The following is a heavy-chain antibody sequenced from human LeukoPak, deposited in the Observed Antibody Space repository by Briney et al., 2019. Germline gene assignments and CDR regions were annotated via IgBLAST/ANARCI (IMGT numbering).Heavy chain of an antibody. V-gene: IGHV4-59*01. CDR2: IYYSGST. D-gene: IGHD3/OR15-3a*01. CDR1: GGSISSYY. J-gene: IGHJ3*02. CDR3: ARRWTGDAFDI. Sequence: PSETLSLTXTVSGGSISSYYWSWIRQPPGKGLEWIGYIYYSGSTNYNPSLKSRVTISVDTSKNQFSLKLSSVTAADTAVYYCARRWTGDAFDIWGQGTMVTVSS.